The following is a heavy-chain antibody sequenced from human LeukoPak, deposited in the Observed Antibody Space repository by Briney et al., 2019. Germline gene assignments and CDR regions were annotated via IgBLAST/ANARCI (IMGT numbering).Heavy chain of an antibody. CDR3: ARDGKSLVVPEM. CDR2: IYYSGST. Sequence: SETLSLTCTVSGGSISGYYWSWIRQPPGKGLEWIGYIYYSGSTNYNPSLKSRVTISVDTSKNQFSLKLSSVTAADTAVYYCARDGKSLVVPEMWGQGTLVTVSS. CDR1: GGSISGYY. D-gene: IGHD2-2*01. V-gene: IGHV4-59*01. J-gene: IGHJ4*02.